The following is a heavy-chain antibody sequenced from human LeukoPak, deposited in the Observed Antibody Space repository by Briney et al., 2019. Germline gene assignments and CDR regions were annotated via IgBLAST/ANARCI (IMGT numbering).Heavy chain of an antibody. CDR2: IIPIFGTA. D-gene: IGHD4-17*01. V-gene: IGHV1-69*13. J-gene: IGHJ5*02. Sequence: ASVKVSCKASGGTFSSYAISWVRQAPGQGLEWMGGIIPIFGTANYAQKFQGRVTITADESTSTAYMELSSLISEDTAVYYCARSRVRPGEDSWFDPWGQGTLVTVSS. CDR3: ARSRVRPGEDSWFDP. CDR1: GGTFSSYA.